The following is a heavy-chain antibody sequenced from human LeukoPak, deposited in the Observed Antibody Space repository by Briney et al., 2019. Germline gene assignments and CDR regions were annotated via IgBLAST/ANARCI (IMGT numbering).Heavy chain of an antibody. CDR1: GGSFSGYY. Sequence: PSETLSLTCAVYGGSFSGYYWSWIRQPPGKGLEWIGEINHSGSTNYNPSLKSRVTISVDTSKNQFSLKLSSVTAADTAVYHCARGSVWNYLRRRGGQFDYWGQGTLVTVSS. CDR2: INHSGST. D-gene: IGHD1-7*01. J-gene: IGHJ4*02. V-gene: IGHV4-34*01. CDR3: ARGSVWNYLRRRGGQFDY.